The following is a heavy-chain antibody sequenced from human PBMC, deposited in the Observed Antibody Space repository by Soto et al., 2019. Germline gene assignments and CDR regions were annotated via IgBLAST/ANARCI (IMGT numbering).Heavy chain of an antibody. CDR1: GDSISSCNW. Sequence: SETLSLTCAVSGDSISSCNWSSWVRQPPGKGMEWIGEIYHSGSTNYNPSLKSRVTISVDKSKNQFSLKLSSVTAADTAVYYCARLPAALSNCFDPWGQGTLVTVSS. V-gene: IGHV4-4*02. CDR3: ARLPAALSNCFDP. J-gene: IGHJ5*02. CDR2: IYHSGST. D-gene: IGHD2-2*01.